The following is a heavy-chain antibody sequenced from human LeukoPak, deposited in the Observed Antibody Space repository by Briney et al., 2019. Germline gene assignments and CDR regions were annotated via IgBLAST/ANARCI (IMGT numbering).Heavy chain of an antibody. V-gene: IGHV4-39*01. CDR1: GGSISSSSYY. Sequence: PSETLSLTCTVSGGSISSSSYYWGWIRQPPGKGLEWIGSIYYSGSTYYNPSLKSRVTISVDTSKNRFSLKLSSVTAADTAVYYCASRWGYYDSSGYYRRNNWFDPWGQGTLVTVSS. CDR2: IYYSGST. J-gene: IGHJ5*02. D-gene: IGHD3-22*01. CDR3: ASRWGYYDSSGYYRRNNWFDP.